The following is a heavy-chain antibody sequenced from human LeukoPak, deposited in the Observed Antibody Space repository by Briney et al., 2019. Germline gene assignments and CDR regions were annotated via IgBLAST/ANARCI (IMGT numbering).Heavy chain of an antibody. CDR2: IYHSGST. D-gene: IGHD4-17*01. Sequence: SETLSLTCTVSGYSISSDYYWGWIRQPPGRGLEWIGTIYHSGSTYYNPSLKSRVSISSDTSKNQFSLELSSVTAADTAVYYCARLKATVSIHAYFDSWGQGTLVTVSS. J-gene: IGHJ4*02. CDR3: ARLKATVSIHAYFDS. CDR1: GYSISSDYY. V-gene: IGHV4-38-2*02.